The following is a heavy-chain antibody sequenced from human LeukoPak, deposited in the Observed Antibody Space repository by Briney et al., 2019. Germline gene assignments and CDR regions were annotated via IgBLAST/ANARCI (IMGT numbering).Heavy chain of an antibody. V-gene: IGHV1-69*05. CDR2: IIPIFGTA. D-gene: IGHD2-2*01. CDR1: GGTFSSYA. J-gene: IGHJ6*03. Sequence: GASVKVSCKASGGTFSSYAISWVRQAPGQGLEWMGGIIPIFGTANYAQKFQGRATITTDESTSTAYMELSSLRSEDTAVYYCARDTSSEGVVVVPAARGDYYYMDVWGKGTTVTVSS. CDR3: ARDTSSEGVVVVPAARGDYYYMDV.